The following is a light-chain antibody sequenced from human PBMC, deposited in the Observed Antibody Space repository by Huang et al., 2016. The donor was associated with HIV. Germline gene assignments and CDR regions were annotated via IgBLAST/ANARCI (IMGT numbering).Light chain of an antibody. CDR3: QQYYSTPIT. Sequence: DIVMTQSPDSLAVSLGERATINCKSSQSVLYSSNNKNYLAWYQQKPGQPPNLLIYWASTRESGVPDRVSGSGSGTDFTLTISSLQAEDVAVYYCQQYYSTPITFGQGTRLEIK. CDR1: QSVLYSSNNKNY. V-gene: IGKV4-1*01. J-gene: IGKJ5*01. CDR2: WAS.